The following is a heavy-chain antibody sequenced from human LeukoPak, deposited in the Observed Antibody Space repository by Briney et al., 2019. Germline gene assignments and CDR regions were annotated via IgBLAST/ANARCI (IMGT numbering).Heavy chain of an antibody. V-gene: IGHV3-23*01. CDR1: GFTFSNYA. CDR2: ISGSGGST. Sequence: PGGSLRLSCAASGFTFSNYAMSWVRQAPGKGLEWVSAISGSGGSTYYADSVKGRFTISRDNSKNTLYLQMNSLRAEDTAVYYCAKAPTVVTRSGDYWGQGTLVTVSS. CDR3: AKAPTVVTRSGDY. D-gene: IGHD4-23*01. J-gene: IGHJ4*02.